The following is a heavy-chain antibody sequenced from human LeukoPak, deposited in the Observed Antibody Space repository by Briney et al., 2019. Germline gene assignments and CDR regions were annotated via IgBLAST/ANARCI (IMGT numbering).Heavy chain of an antibody. CDR2: IYYSGST. CDR3: ARWLPTENFDY. V-gene: IGHV4-31*03. CDR1: GGSISSGGYY. Sequence: SEALSLTCTVSGGSISSGGYYWSWIRQHPGKGLEWIGYIYYSGSTYYNPSLKSRVTISVDTSKNQFSLKLSSVTAADTAVYYCARWLPTENFDYWGQGTLVTVSS. J-gene: IGHJ4*02. D-gene: IGHD5-12*01.